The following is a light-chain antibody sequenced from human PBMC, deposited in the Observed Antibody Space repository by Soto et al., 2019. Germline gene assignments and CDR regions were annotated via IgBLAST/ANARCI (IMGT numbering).Light chain of an antibody. J-gene: IGLJ1*01. Sequence: QYALTQPASVSGSPGQSITISCTGSSSDVGDYNYVAWYQQHPDKAPELMIFDVTSRPSGVSNRFSGSKSGSTASLTISGLQAEDEADYFCSSYSSSGTLYVFGTGTKVTVL. CDR3: SSYSSSGTLYV. V-gene: IGLV2-14*01. CDR2: DVT. CDR1: SSDVGDYNY.